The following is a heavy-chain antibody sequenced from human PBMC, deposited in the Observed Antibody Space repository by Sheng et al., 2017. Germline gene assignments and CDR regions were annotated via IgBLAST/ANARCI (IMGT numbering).Heavy chain of an antibody. Sequence: QVQLQQWGAGLLKPSETLSLTCAVYGGSFSGYYWSWIRQPPGKGLEWIGEINHSGSTNYNPSLKSRVTISVDTSKNQFSLKLSSVTAADTAVYYCARWGPFGVVISGPSATDSYYFDYWGQGTLVTVSS. CDR2: INHSGST. V-gene: IGHV4-34*01. CDR1: GGSFSGYY. CDR3: ARWGPFGVVISGPSATDSYYFDY. J-gene: IGHJ4*02. D-gene: IGHD3-3*01.